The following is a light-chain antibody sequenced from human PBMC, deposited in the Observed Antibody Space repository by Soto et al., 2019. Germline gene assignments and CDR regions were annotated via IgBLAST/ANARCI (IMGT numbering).Light chain of an antibody. CDR2: AAS. CDR3: QQSYSTPPLT. Sequence: DIQMTQSPSSLSGSVGDRVTITCRASQSISSYLNWYQQKPGKAPKLLIYAASSLQSGVPSRFSGSGSGTDFTLTISSLQPEHFATYYCQQSYSTPPLTFGGGTKVEIK. V-gene: IGKV1-39*01. J-gene: IGKJ4*01. CDR1: QSISSY.